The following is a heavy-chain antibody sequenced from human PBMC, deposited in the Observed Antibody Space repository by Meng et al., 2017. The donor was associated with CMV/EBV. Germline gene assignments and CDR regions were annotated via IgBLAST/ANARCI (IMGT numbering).Heavy chain of an antibody. D-gene: IGHD3-16*01. Sequence: GESLKISCAASGFKFSDYVVQWVRQAPGKVPEWLATLSQDGTYTASADSVRGRFTISRDNSRNMLYLDMSSLRVDDTAVYFCVRESSRDVFFDHWGQGTLVTVSS. J-gene: IGHJ4*02. V-gene: IGHV3-30*04. CDR2: LSQDGTYT. CDR1: GFKFSDYV. CDR3: VRESSRDVFFDH.